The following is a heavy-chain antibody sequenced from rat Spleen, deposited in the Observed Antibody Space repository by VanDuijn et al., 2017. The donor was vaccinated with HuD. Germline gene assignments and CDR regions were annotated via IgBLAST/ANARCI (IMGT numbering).Heavy chain of an antibody. D-gene: IGHD1-2*01. V-gene: IGHV5-46*01. Sequence: EVQLVESGGGLVQPGRSLKLSCAASGFTFSSFAMAWVRQAPKKGLEWIATISPSGGRTYYRDSVKGRFTISRDNAKSTLYLQMNSLRSEDTATYSCTREEQLYWYFDFWGPGTMVTVSS. J-gene: IGHJ1*01. CDR3: TREEQLYWYFDF. CDR1: GFTFSSFA. CDR2: ISPSGGRT.